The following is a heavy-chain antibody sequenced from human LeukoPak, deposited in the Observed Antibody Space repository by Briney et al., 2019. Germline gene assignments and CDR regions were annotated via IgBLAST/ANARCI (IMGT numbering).Heavy chain of an antibody. CDR3: ARGIRETYYYDSSGRDAFDI. CDR1: GGTFTIYA. CDR2: IIPIFGKA. V-gene: IGHV1-69*01. D-gene: IGHD3-22*01. J-gene: IGHJ3*02. Sequence: GASVTVSFTASGGTFTIYAISWVRQAPGQGLEWVGGIIPIFGKANYAQKFQGRVTITADESTSTAYMGLSSLRSEDTAVYYCARGIRETYYYDSSGRDAFDIWGQGTMVTVSS.